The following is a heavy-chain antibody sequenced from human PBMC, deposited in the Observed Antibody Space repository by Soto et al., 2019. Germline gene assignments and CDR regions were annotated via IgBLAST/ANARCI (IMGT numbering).Heavy chain of an antibody. CDR1: GGSISSGGYS. J-gene: IGHJ6*02. CDR3: ARAEAPYDFWSGYPQLGGMDV. V-gene: IGHV4-30-2*01. CDR2: IYHSGST. D-gene: IGHD3-3*01. Sequence: PSETLSLTCAVSGGSISSGGYSWSWIRQPPGKGLEWIGYIYHSGSTYYNPSLKSRVTISVDRSKNQFSLKLSSVTAADTAVYYCARAEAPYDFWSGYPQLGGMDVWGQGTTVTVSS.